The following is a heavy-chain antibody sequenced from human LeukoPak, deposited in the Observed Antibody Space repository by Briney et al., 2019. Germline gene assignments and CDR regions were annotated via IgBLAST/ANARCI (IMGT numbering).Heavy chain of an antibody. D-gene: IGHD3-10*01. Sequence: PGGSLRLSCAASGFTFSSYAMSWVRQAPGKGLEWVSAISGSGGSTYYADSVRGRFTISRDNSKNTLYLLMNSLRAEDTAVYYCAKDDFRGRTGYWGQGTLVTVSS. CDR2: ISGSGGST. J-gene: IGHJ4*02. V-gene: IGHV3-23*01. CDR3: AKDDFRGRTGY. CDR1: GFTFSSYA.